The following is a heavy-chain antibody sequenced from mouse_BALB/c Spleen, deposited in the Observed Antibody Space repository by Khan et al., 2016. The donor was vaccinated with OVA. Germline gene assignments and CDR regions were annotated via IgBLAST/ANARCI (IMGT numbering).Heavy chain of an antibody. V-gene: IGHV1-7*01. CDR3: TRDRIDY. CDR2: INPTSGST. Sequence: QVQLQQSGAELAKPGASVKMSCKASGYTFTTYWMHWVKQRPGQGLEWIGYINPTSGSTDYNEKFKDRATLSADKSSSTAYLQRSSLTSEDAAVYYCTRDRIDYWGQGTTLTVSS. J-gene: IGHJ2*01. CDR1: GYTFTTYW.